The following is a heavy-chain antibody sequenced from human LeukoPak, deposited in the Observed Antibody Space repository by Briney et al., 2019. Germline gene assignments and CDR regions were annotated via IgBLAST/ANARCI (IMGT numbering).Heavy chain of an antibody. CDR1: GYSFTIYW. V-gene: IGHV5-51*01. CDR3: ARFVGACSGGSCYSDY. D-gene: IGHD2-15*01. CDR2: IYPGDSDT. Sequence: GESLKISCKNSGYSFTIYWIGWVRQMPGKGLEWMGIIYPGDSDTRYSPSFQGQVTISADKSISTAYLQWNSLKASDTAMYYCARFVGACSGGSCYSDYWGQGTLVTVSS. J-gene: IGHJ4*02.